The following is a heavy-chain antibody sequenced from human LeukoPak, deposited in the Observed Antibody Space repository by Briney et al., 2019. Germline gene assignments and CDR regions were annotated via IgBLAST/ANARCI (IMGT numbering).Heavy chain of an antibody. Sequence: SETLSLTCAVYDGSFSGYYWSWIRQPPGKGLEWIGEINHSGSTNYNPSLKSRVTISVDTSKNQFSLKLSSVTAADTAVYYCASRFLWFRELLFMSQSRAFDYWGQGTLVTVSS. V-gene: IGHV4-34*01. D-gene: IGHD3-10*01. CDR2: INHSGST. J-gene: IGHJ4*02. CDR1: DGSFSGYY. CDR3: ASRFLWFRELLFMSQSRAFDY.